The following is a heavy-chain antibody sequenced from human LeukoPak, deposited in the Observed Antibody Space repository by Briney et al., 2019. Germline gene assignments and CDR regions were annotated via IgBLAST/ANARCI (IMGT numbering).Heavy chain of an antibody. Sequence: PSETLSLTCTVSGGSISSYYWSWIRQPPGKGLEWIGYIYYSGSTNYNPSLKSRVTISVDTSKNQFSLKLSSVTAADAAVYYCARDIWDTAIPYGMDVWGQGTTVTVSS. CDR2: IYYSGST. D-gene: IGHD5-18*01. CDR1: GGSISSYY. J-gene: IGHJ6*02. CDR3: ARDIWDTAIPYGMDV. V-gene: IGHV4-59*01.